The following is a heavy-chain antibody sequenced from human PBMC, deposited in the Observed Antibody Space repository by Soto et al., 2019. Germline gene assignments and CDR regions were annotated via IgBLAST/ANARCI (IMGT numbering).Heavy chain of an antibody. CDR2: IYYSGST. V-gene: IGHV4-31*03. J-gene: IGHJ6*02. CDR1: GGSISSGGYY. Sequence: SETLSLTCTVSGGSISSGGYYWSWIRQHPGKGLEWIGYIYYSGSTYYNPSLKSRVTISVDTSKNQFSLKLSSVTAADTAVYYCARDIPSYYDSSGYSYYGMDVWGQGTTVTVSS. D-gene: IGHD3-22*01. CDR3: ARDIPSYYDSSGYSYYGMDV.